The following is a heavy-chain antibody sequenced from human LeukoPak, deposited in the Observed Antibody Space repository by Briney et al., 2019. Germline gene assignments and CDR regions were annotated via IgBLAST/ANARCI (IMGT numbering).Heavy chain of an antibody. J-gene: IGHJ4*02. CDR3: ARVLILVRGVNFDY. Sequence: SETLSLTCTVSGGSISSYYWSWIRQPPGKGLEWIGYIYYSGSTYYNPSLKSRVTISVDTSKNQFSLKLSSVTAADTAVYYCARVLILVRGVNFDYWGQGTLVTVSS. V-gene: IGHV4-59*08. CDR2: IYYSGST. D-gene: IGHD3-10*01. CDR1: GGSISSYY.